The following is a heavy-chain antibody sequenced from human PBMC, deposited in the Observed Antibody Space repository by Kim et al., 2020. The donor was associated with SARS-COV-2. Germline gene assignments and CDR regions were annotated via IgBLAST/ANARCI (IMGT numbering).Heavy chain of an antibody. J-gene: IGHJ4*02. D-gene: IGHD2-21*02. V-gene: IGHV1-69*13. CDR2: IIPIFGTA. CDR1: GGTFSSYA. CDR3: ARDSPAYCGGDCYFDY. Sequence: SVKVSCKASGGTFSSYAISWVRQAPGQGLEWMGGIIPIFGTANYAQKFQGRVTITADESTSTAYMELSSLRSEDTAVYYCARDSPAYCGGDCYFDYWGQGTLVTVSS.